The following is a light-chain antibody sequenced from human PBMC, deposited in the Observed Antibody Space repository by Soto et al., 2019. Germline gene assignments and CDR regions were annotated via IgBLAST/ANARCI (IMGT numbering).Light chain of an antibody. J-gene: IGLJ1*01. CDR2: DVS. Sequence: QSALTQPAYVSGAPGQSITISCTGTSSDVGGYNYVSWYQQHPGKAPKLMIYDVSNRPSGVSNRFSGSKSGNTASLTISGLQAEDEADYYCSSYTSSSTLNVFGTGTKVT. V-gene: IGLV2-14*01. CDR1: SSDVGGYNY. CDR3: SSYTSSSTLNV.